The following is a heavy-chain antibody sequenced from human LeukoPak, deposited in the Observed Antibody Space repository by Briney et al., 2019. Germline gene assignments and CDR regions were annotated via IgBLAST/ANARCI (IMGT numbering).Heavy chain of an antibody. Sequence: SETLSLTCTVSGASISTYFWSWIRQPAGKGLEWIGRFYASGTTYYNPSLRSRVTLSIDTSKNQFSLKVTSVTAADTAVYYCAKRQGPNSGSYDYFDPWGQGTLVTVSS. CDR1: GASISTYF. J-gene: IGHJ5*02. CDR3: AKRQGPNSGSYDYFDP. V-gene: IGHV4-4*07. CDR2: FYASGTT. D-gene: IGHD1-26*01.